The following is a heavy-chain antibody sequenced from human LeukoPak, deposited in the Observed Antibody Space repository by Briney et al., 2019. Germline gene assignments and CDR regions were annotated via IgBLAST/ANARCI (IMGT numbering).Heavy chain of an antibody. CDR3: ARATNTMVRGVATDP. J-gene: IGHJ5*02. Sequence: PGGSLRLSCAASGFNFSSYWMHWVRPAPGKGLVGVSRINSDGSSTSYADSVKGRFTISRDNAKNTLYLQMNSLRAEDTAVYYCARATNTMVRGVATDPWGQGTLVTVSS. CDR1: GFNFSSYW. V-gene: IGHV3-74*01. CDR2: INSDGSST. D-gene: IGHD3-10*01.